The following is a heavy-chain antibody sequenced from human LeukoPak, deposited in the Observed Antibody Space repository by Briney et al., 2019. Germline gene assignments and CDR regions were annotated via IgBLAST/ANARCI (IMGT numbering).Heavy chain of an antibody. D-gene: IGHD2-21*02. CDR1: GFTFSSYG. V-gene: IGHV3-23*01. Sequence: PWESLRLSCAASGFTFSSYGMSWVRQAPGKGLEWVSAISGSGGSTYYADSVKGRFTISRDNSKNTLYLQMNSLRAEDTAVYYCAKDFEQYCGGDCYSPIDYWGQGTLVTVSS. J-gene: IGHJ4*02. CDR3: AKDFEQYCGGDCYSPIDY. CDR2: ISGSGGST.